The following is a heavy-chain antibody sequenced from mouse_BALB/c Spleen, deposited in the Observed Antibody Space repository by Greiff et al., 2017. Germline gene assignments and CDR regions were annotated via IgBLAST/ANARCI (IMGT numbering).Heavy chain of an antibody. J-gene: IGHJ2*01. D-gene: IGHD2-14*01. CDR3: ARSNYRYEGYFDY. CDR2: INPSNGRT. V-gene: IGHV1S81*02. CDR1: GYTFTSYW. Sequence: QVQLQQSGAELVKPGASVKLSCKASGYTFTSYWMHWVKQRPGQGLEWIGEINPSNGRTNYNEKFKSKATLTVDKSSSTAYMQLSSLTSEDSAVYYCARSNYRYEGYFDYWGQGTTLTVSS.